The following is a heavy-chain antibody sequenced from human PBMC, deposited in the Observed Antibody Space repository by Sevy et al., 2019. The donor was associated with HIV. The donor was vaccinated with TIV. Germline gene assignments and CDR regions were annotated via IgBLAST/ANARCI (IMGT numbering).Heavy chain of an antibody. Sequence: SETLSLNCTVSGGSISRSNYYWGWIRQPPGKGLEWIGSIYYSGSTYYKPSLKSRVTISVDTSKNQFSLKLSSVTAADTAVYYCARVTWYTSGWYWFEPWGQGTLVTVSS. CDR3: ARVTWYTSGWYWFEP. V-gene: IGHV4-39*01. D-gene: IGHD6-19*01. J-gene: IGHJ5*02. CDR2: IYYSGST. CDR1: GGSISRSNYY.